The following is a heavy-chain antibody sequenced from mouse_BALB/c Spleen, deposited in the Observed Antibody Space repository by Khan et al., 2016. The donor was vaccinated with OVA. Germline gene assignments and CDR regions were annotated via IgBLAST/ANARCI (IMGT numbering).Heavy chain of an antibody. CDR3: ARSLSAAWYFDV. V-gene: IGHV5-17*02. J-gene: IGHJ1*01. D-gene: IGHD6-1*01. CDR2: ISSGSATI. Sequence: EVELVESGGGLVQPGGSRKLSCAASGFTFSSFGMHWVRQAPEKGLEWVAYISSGSATIYYEDTVKGRFTISRDNPKNTLFLQMTSLRSEDTAIYYCARSLSAAWYFDVWGAGTTVTVSS. CDR1: GFTFSSFG.